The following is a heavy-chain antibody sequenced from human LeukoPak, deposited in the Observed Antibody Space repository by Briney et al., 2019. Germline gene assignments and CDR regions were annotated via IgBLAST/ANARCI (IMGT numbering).Heavy chain of an antibody. D-gene: IGHD6-25*01. CDR2: IYYSGST. CDR3: ARKAAYYMGV. V-gene: IGHV4-59*08. Sequence: SETLSLTCTVSGGSISSYYWSWIRQPPGKGLEWIGYIYYSGSTNYNPSLKSRVTISVDTSKNQFSLKLSSVTAADTAVYCCARKAAYYMGVWGKGTTVTVSS. J-gene: IGHJ6*03. CDR1: GGSISSYY.